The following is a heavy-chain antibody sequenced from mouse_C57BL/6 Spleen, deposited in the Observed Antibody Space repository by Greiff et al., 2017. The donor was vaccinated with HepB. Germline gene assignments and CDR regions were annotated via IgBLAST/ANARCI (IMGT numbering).Heavy chain of an antibody. CDR1: GYTFTSYW. Sequence: QVHVKQPGAELVKPGASVKLSCKASGYTFTSYWMQWVKQRPGQGLEWIGEIDPSDSYTNYNQKFKGKATLTVDTSSSTAYMQLSSLTSEDSAVYYCARYGKGEYYYAMDYWGQGTSVTVSS. V-gene: IGHV1-50*01. CDR3: ARYGKGEYYYAMDY. J-gene: IGHJ4*01. CDR2: IDPSDSYT. D-gene: IGHD2-1*01.